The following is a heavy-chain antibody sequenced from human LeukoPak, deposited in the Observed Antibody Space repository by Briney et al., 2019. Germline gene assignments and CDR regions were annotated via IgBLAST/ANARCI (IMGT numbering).Heavy chain of an antibody. D-gene: IGHD5-18*01. CDR3: ARVRGIYSYGHPYYFDY. CDR2: MSGSGGRT. V-gene: IGHV3-23*01. CDR1: GFTFNTYA. J-gene: IGHJ4*02. Sequence: GGSLRLSCAASGFTFNTYAMSWVRQAPGKGLEWVSAMSGSGGRTYYADSVKGRFTISRDNSKNTLYLQMNSLRAEDTAVYYCARVRGIYSYGHPYYFDYWGQGTLVTVSS.